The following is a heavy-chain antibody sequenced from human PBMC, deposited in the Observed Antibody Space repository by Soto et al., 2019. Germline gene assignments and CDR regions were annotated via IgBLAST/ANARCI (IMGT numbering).Heavy chain of an antibody. V-gene: IGHV1-46*01. CDR1: GYTFTSYY. CDR3: ARSIGRDTAMVTLDY. J-gene: IGHJ4*02. CDR2: INPSGGST. Sequence: ASVKVSCKASGYTFTSYYMHWVRQAPGQGLEWMGIINPSGGSTSYAQKFQCRVTMTRDTSTSTVYMELSSLRSEDTAVYYCARSIGRDTAMVTLDYWGQGTLVTVSS. D-gene: IGHD5-18*01.